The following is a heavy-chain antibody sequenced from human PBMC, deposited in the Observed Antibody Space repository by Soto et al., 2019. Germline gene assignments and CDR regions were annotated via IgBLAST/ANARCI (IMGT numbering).Heavy chain of an antibody. Sequence: SVKVSCKASGGTFSSYAISWVRQAPGQGLEWMGGIIPIFGTANYAQKFQGRVTITADESTSTAYMELSSLRSEDTAVYYCARDRVGPPHFDYWGQGTLVTVSS. V-gene: IGHV1-69*13. CDR2: IIPIFGTA. CDR3: ARDRVGPPHFDY. J-gene: IGHJ4*02. CDR1: GGTFSSYA.